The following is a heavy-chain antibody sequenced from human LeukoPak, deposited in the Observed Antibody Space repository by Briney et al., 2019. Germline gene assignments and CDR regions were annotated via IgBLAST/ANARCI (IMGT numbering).Heavy chain of an antibody. CDR3: ARDYASDY. CDR2: ISRSGDTI. V-gene: IGHV3-48*03. Sequence: GRSLRLSCAASEFTFSSYAMHWVRQAPGKGLEWVSYISRSGDTIYFADSVKGRFTISRDNAKNSLYLQMSSLRAEDTAVYYCARDYASDYWGQGTLVTVSS. CDR1: EFTFSSYA. J-gene: IGHJ4*02. D-gene: IGHD3-10*01.